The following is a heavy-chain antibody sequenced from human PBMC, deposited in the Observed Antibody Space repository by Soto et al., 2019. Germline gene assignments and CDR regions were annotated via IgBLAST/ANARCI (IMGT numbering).Heavy chain of an antibody. CDR2: ISAYNGKT. CDR1: GYTFTSYG. D-gene: IGHD3-10*01. CDR3: ARGGSGSYSMYGMDV. J-gene: IGHJ6*02. Sequence: QVQLVQSGAELKKPGASVKVSCKASGYTFTSYGISWVRQAPGQGLEWMGWISAYNGKTNYAQTLQRRVTLTTDTSTSTAYMEVRSLSSDDTAVYYCARGGSGSYSMYGMDVWGQGTTVTVSS. V-gene: IGHV1-18*01.